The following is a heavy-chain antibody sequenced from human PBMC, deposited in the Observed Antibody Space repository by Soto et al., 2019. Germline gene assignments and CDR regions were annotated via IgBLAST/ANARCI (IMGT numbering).Heavy chain of an antibody. CDR2: ISSDEKIK. D-gene: IGHD4-17*01. V-gene: IGHV3-33*01. Sequence: QVQLVESGGGVVQPGGSLRLSCVASGFIFSNFGMHWVRQAPGKGLEWVAVISSDEKIKQYADSVRGRFAISRDNSKNTLYLQMTSLRAEDTAIYYCARAGGTTVTGLWHFDSWGQGTLVTVSS. CDR3: ARAGGTTVTGLWHFDS. J-gene: IGHJ4*02. CDR1: GFIFSNFG.